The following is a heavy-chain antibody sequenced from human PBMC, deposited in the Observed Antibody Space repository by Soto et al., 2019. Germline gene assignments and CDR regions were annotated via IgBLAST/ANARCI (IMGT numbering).Heavy chain of an antibody. Sequence: SVKVSCKASGGTFSSYAISWVRQAPGQGLEWMGGIIPIFGTANYAQKFQGRVAITADESTSTAYMELSSLRSEDTAVYYCARDYGGNSGLIDYWGQGTLVTVSS. CDR1: GGTFSSYA. CDR3: ARDYGGNSGLIDY. D-gene: IGHD4-17*01. V-gene: IGHV1-69*13. J-gene: IGHJ4*02. CDR2: IIPIFGTA.